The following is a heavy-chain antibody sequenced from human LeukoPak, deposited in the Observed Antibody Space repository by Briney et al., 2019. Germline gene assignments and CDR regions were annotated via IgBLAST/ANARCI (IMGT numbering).Heavy chain of an antibody. CDR2: LNDIGNT. Sequence: PSETLSLTCAVSGGSFTCSDWGWVRQPPWNGLAWIGELNDIGNTNYDPSLRSRVTISVDTSKNQFSLSLTAATAADTAVYFCARLGSVGYYNYQYMDIWGNGTTVTVSS. D-gene: IGHD3-10*01. V-gene: IGHV4-34*01. CDR1: GGSFTCSD. J-gene: IGHJ6*03. CDR3: ARLGSVGYYNYQYMDI.